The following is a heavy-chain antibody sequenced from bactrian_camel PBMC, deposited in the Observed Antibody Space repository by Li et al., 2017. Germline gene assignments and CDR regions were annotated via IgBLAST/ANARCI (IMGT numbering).Heavy chain of an antibody. Sequence: VESGGGSVQDGGSLTLSCGYSSSSYCMAWFRQSPGKEREGVAAIRRDDLTAYTDSVKGRFTISRDNTKNTLYLQLNSLKTEDTAMYYCVSTGFSFWGQGTQVTV. V-gene: IGHV3S55*01. CDR2: IRRDDLT. CDR3: VSTGFSF. CDR1: YSSSSYC. J-gene: IGHJ4*01. D-gene: IGHD5*01.